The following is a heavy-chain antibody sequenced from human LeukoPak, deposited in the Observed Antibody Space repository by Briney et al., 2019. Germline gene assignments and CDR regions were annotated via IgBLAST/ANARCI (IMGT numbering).Heavy chain of an antibody. V-gene: IGHV3-7*01. CDR1: GFTFSMYW. Sequence: PGGSLRLSCAASGFTFSMYWMYWVRQAPGKGLEWVANIKQDGSEKYYVDSVKGRFTISRDNAKNSLYLQINSLRAEDTALYYCAKDQDVAAAGTWGSIDYWGQGTLVTVSS. CDR2: IKQDGSEK. CDR3: AKDQDVAAAGTWGSIDY. D-gene: IGHD6-13*01. J-gene: IGHJ4*02.